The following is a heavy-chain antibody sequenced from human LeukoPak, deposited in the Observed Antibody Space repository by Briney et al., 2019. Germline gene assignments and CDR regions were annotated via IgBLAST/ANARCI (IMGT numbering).Heavy chain of an antibody. D-gene: IGHD1-1*01. CDR3: ARVNWNAFDY. V-gene: IGHV4-61*02. CDR2: IYTSGST. Sequence: SETLSLTCTVSGGSISSGSYYWSWIRQPAGKGLEWIGRIYTSGSTNYNPSLKSRFTISVDTSKNQFSLKLSSVTAADTAVYYCARVNWNAFDYWGQGTLVTVSS. J-gene: IGHJ4*02. CDR1: GGSISSGSYY.